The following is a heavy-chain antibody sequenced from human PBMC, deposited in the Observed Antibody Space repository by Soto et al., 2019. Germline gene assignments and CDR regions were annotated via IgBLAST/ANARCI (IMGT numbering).Heavy chain of an antibody. D-gene: IGHD3-10*01. J-gene: IGHJ5*02. CDR1: GFTFSSYS. Sequence: EVQLVESGGGLVKPGGSLRLSCAASGFTFSSYSMNWVRQAPGKGLEWVSSISSSSSYIYYADSVKGRFTISRDNAKNSLCRQMNSVRAEETAVYCCARDTYYYGSGSYSPWGQGTLVTVSS. CDR3: ARDTYYYGSGSYSP. V-gene: IGHV3-21*01. CDR2: ISSSSSYI.